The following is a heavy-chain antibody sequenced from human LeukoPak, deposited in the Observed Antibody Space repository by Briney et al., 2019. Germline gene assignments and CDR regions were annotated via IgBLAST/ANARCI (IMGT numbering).Heavy chain of an antibody. CDR3: ARERYSSGWYGGYYYYYYMDV. CDR2: IYHSGST. CDR1: GYSISSGYY. J-gene: IGHJ6*03. Sequence: SETLSLTCTVSGYSISSGYYWGWIRQPPGKGLEWIGSIYHSGSTYYNPSLKSRVTISVDTSKNQFSLKLSSVTAADTAVYYCARERYSSGWYGGYYYYYYMDVWGKGTTVTVSS. V-gene: IGHV4-38-2*02. D-gene: IGHD6-19*01.